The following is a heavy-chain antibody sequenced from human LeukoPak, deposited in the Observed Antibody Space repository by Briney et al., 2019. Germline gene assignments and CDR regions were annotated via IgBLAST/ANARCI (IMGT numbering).Heavy chain of an antibody. Sequence: PSETLSLTCAVSGGSISSSNWWSWVRQPPGKGLQWIGGIYHSGSTNYNPSLKSRVTISVDKSKSQFSLNLTSVTAADTAVYYCARGVWAYHFWSSPTYFDYWGQGSLVTVSS. J-gene: IGHJ4*02. CDR1: GGSISSSNW. V-gene: IGHV4-4*02. CDR2: IYHSGST. CDR3: ARGVWAYHFWSSPTYFDY. D-gene: IGHD3-3*01.